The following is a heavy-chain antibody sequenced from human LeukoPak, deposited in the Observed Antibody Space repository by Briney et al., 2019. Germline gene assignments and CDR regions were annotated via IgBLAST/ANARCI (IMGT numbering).Heavy chain of an antibody. V-gene: IGHV2-5*02. CDR1: GFSLSTSGVG. CDR2: IYWDDDK. D-gene: IGHD3-10*01. J-gene: IGHJ5*02. Sequence: SGPTLVKPTQTLTLTCTFSGFSLSTSGVGVGWIRQPPGKALEWLALIYWDDDKRYSPSLKSRLTITKDTSKNQVVLTMTNMDPVDTATYYCAHMFAGGDVGSWFGELSVWFDPWGQGTLVTVSS. CDR3: AHMFAGGDVGSWFGELSVWFDP.